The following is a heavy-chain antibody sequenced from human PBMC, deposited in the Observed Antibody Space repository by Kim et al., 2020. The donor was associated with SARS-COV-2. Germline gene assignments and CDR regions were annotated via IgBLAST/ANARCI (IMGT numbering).Heavy chain of an antibody. CDR1: GFRFDEYA. D-gene: IGHD2-2*01. J-gene: IGHJ6*02. Sequence: GGSLRLSCAASGFRFDEYAMNWVRQVPGKGLEWVSFISSDGANTYYADSVKARFTISRDNNRSSLYLQMNSLRTEDTASYFCAKDVCSSVSCPYNYYYDMDVGGQGTTVLV. CDR2: ISSDGANT. V-gene: IGHV3-43*02. CDR3: AKDVCSSVSCPYNYYYDMDV.